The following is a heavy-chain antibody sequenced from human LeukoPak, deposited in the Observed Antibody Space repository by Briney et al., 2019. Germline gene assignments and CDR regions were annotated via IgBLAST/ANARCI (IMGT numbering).Heavy chain of an antibody. CDR3: ARDMVRGVISRARGNFDP. J-gene: IGHJ5*02. D-gene: IGHD3-10*01. V-gene: IGHV3-21*01. CDR2: ISSSSSYI. CDR1: GFTFSSYS. Sequence: PGGSLRLSCAASGFTFSSYSMNWVRQAPGKGLEWVSSISSSSSYIYYADSVKGRFTISRDNAKNSLYLQMNSLRAEDTAVYYCARDMVRGVISRARGNFDPWGQGTLVTVSS.